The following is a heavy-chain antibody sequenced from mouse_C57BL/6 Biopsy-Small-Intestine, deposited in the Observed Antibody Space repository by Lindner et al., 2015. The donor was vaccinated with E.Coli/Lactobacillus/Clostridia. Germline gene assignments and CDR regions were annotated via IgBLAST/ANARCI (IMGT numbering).Heavy chain of an antibody. CDR2: ISSGSSTI. V-gene: IGHV5-17*01. J-gene: IGHJ3*01. D-gene: IGHD2-2*01. Sequence: VQLQESGGGLVKPGGSLKLSCAASGFTFSDYGMPWVRQAPEKGLEWVAYISSGSSTIYYADTVKGRFTISRDNAKNTLFLQMTSLRSEDTAMYYCARMGYGYSWFAYWGQGTLVTVSA. CDR3: ARMGYGYSWFAY. CDR1: GFTFSDYG.